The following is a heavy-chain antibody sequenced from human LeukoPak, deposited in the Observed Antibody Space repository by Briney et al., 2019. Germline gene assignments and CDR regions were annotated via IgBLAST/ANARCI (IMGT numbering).Heavy chain of an antibody. CDR1: GFTFSSYG. D-gene: IGHD3-22*01. CDR3: AKDLPYYYDSSGSDY. J-gene: IGHJ4*02. V-gene: IGHV3-30*18. CDR2: ISYDGSNK. Sequence: GGSLRLSCAASGFTFSSYGMHWVRQAPGKGLEWVAVISYDGSNKYYADSVKGRFTISRDNSKNTLYLQMNSLRAEDTAVYYCAKDLPYYYDSSGSDYWGQGTLVTVSS.